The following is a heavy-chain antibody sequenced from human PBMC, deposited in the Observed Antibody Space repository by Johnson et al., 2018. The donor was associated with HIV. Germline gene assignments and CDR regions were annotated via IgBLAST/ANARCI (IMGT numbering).Heavy chain of an antibody. D-gene: IGHD3-16*01. J-gene: IGHJ3*02. CDR3: ARGQGGAIPHDAFDI. CDR2: ISYDGST. Sequence: QVQLVESGGGVVQPGRSLRLSCAASGFTFSSYAMHWVRQAPGKGLEWVAVISYDGSTYYANSVKGRFTISRDNSKNTLYLQMGSLRAEDMAVYYCARGQGGAIPHDAFDIWGQGTMVTVSS. CDR1: GFTFSSYA. V-gene: IGHV3-30*14.